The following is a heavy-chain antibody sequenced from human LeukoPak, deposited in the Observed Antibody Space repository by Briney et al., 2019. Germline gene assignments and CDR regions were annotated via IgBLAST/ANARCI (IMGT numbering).Heavy chain of an antibody. D-gene: IGHD6-13*01. V-gene: IGHV4-34*01. CDR3: ARGGQYMSARWYGGAYYYMDV. CDR1: GGPSTLHY. J-gene: IGHJ6*03. Sequence: PSETLSLTCAVYGGPSTLHYWSWIRQSPGKGLEWIGDINPGGSTSYKSSFKSRVTVSLDTSKNQISLKLSSVTAADTGVYFCARGGQYMSARWYGGAYYYMDVWGKGTTVTVSS. CDR2: INPGGST.